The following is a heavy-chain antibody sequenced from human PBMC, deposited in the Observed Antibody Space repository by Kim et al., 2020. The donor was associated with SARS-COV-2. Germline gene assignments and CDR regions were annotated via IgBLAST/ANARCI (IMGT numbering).Heavy chain of an antibody. J-gene: IGHJ4*02. CDR3: ARMGIVNYLDY. CDR2: SRDKPNSYTT. V-gene: IGHV3-72*01. CDR1: GFTFSDFY. D-gene: IGHD2-2*03. Sequence: GGSLRLSCAISGFTFSDFYMDWVRQAPGKGLEWVGRSRDKPNSYTTEYAASVKGRFTISRVESRNSVFLQMNSLRTEDTAVYYCARMGIVNYLDYWGQGTLVTVSS.